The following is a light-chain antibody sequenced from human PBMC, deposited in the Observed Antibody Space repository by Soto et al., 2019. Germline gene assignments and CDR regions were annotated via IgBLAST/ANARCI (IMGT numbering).Light chain of an antibody. CDR3: CSYAGSSTFYV. CDR2: EGS. CDR1: SSDVGSYNL. J-gene: IGLJ1*01. V-gene: IGLV2-23*03. Sequence: QSALTQPASVSGSRGQSITISCTGTSSDVGSYNLVSWYQQHPGKAPKLMIYEGSKRPSGVSNRFSGSESGNTASLTISGLQAEDEADYYCCSYAGSSTFYVFGTGTKSPS.